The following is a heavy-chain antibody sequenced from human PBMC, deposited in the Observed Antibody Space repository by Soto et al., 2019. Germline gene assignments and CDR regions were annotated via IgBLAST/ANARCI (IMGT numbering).Heavy chain of an antibody. V-gene: IGHV3-23*01. D-gene: IGHD6-19*01. J-gene: IGHJ4*02. CDR2: ISGSGGST. CDR1: GYTFSRYA. CDR3: AKGSSGWYERFDY. Sequence: EGELLESGGGLVQPGGSLRLSCAASGYTFSRYAMSWVRQAPGKGLEWVSAISGSGGSTYYADSVKGRFTISRDNSKNTLYLQMNSLRAEDTAVYYCAKGSSGWYERFDYWGQGTLVTVSS.